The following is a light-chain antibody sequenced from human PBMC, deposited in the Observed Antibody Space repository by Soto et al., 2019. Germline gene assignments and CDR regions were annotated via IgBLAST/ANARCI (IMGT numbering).Light chain of an antibody. J-gene: IGKJ1*01. Sequence: DIQMTQYPSTLSGSVGDRVTITCRASQTISSWLAGYQQKPGKAPKLLIYKASTLKSGVPSRFSGSGSGTEFTLTISSLQPDDFATYYCQHYNSYSEAFGQGTKVELK. CDR2: KAS. V-gene: IGKV1-5*03. CDR1: QTISSW. CDR3: QHYNSYSEA.